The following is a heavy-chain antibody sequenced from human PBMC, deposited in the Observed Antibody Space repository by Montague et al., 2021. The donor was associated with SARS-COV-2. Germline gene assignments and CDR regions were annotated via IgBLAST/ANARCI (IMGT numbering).Heavy chain of an antibody. Sequence: SLRLSCAASGFTFSSYEMNWVRQAPGKRLEWVSYISSSGSTIYYADSVKGRLTISRDNAKNSLYLQMNSLRAEDTAVYYCARGGTYYNFWSGFYNYHYAMDVWGQGTTVTVSS. CDR3: ARGGTYYNFWSGFYNYHYAMDV. V-gene: IGHV3-48*03. D-gene: IGHD3-3*01. CDR1: GFTFSSYE. J-gene: IGHJ6*02. CDR2: ISSSGSTI.